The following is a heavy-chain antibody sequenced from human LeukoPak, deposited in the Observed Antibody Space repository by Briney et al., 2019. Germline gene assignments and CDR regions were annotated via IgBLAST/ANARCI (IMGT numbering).Heavy chain of an antibody. J-gene: IGHJ4*02. CDR3: ARDSYGSADY. CDR2: ISGSGGST. CDR1: GFTFSSYG. V-gene: IGHV3-23*01. D-gene: IGHD3-10*01. Sequence: SGGSLRLSCAASGFTFSSYGMNWVRQAPGKGLEWVSGISGSGGSTYYADSVKGRFTISRDNAKNSLYLQMNSLRVEDTAVYYCARDSYGSADYWGQGTLVTVSS.